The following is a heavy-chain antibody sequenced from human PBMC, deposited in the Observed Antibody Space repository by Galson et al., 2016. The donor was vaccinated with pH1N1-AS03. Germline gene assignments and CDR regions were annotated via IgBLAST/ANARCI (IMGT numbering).Heavy chain of an antibody. Sequence: ETLSLTCTVSGYSITTGHYWGWIRQPPGKGLEWIGSIYPGVSTDYNPSLKSRVTILVDTSKNQFSLKLSSVTAADTAVYYCARSPRVISVAGTFPSRFDPWGQGTLVTVSS. CDR3: ARSPRVISVAGTFPSRFDP. J-gene: IGHJ5*02. V-gene: IGHV4-38-2*02. CDR1: GYSITTGHY. D-gene: IGHD6-19*01. CDR2: IYPGVST.